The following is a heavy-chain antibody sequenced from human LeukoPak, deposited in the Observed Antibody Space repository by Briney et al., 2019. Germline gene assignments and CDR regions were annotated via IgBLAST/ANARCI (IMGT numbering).Heavy chain of an antibody. J-gene: IGHJ4*02. Sequence: WASVKVSCKASGYTFTGYYMHWVRQAPGQGLEWMGWINPNSGGTNYAQKFQGRVTMTRDTSISTAYMDLARLTYDDTAVYYCARVWGTISTPTWFDYWGQGTLVTVSS. CDR3: ARVWGTISTPTWFDY. D-gene: IGHD5-12*01. CDR2: INPNSGGT. V-gene: IGHV1-2*02. CDR1: GYTFTGYY.